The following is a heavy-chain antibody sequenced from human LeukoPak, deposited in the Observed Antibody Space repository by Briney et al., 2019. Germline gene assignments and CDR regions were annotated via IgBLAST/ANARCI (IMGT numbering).Heavy chain of an antibody. CDR2: IYSGGTT. CDR1: GFTVSSSY. CDR3: AKDESHSSSYYYGFADY. Sequence: PGGSLRLSCAASGFTVSSSYMSWVRQAPGKGLEWVSVIYSGGTTYYADSVKGRFTISRDNSKNTLYLQMNSLRAEDSALYYCAKDESHSSSYYYGFADYWGQGTLVTVSS. D-gene: IGHD6-13*01. V-gene: IGHV3-53*05. J-gene: IGHJ4*02.